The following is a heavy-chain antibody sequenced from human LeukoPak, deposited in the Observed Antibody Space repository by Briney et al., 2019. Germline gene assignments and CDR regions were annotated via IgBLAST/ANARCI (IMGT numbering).Heavy chain of an antibody. CDR3: ARDGREYSSGWYYPRDVY. D-gene: IGHD6-19*01. CDR1: GYTFTSYG. V-gene: IGHV1-18*01. Sequence: ASVKVSCKASGYTFTSYGISWVRQDPGQGLEWMGWISAYNGNTNYAQKLQGRVTMTTDTSTSTAYMELRSLRSDDTAVYYCARDGREYSSGWYYPRDVYWGQGTLVTVSS. J-gene: IGHJ4*02. CDR2: ISAYNGNT.